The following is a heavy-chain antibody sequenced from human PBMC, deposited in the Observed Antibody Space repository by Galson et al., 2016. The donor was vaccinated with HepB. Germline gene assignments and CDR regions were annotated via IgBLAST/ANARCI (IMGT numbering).Heavy chain of an antibody. CDR3: ASGSRRVPFDY. V-gene: IGHV4-4*02. CDR2: IYHSGST. J-gene: IGHJ4*02. Sequence: SETLSLTCAVSGDSVSRNNWWNWVRQPPGKGLEWIGEIYHSGSTRYNTSLKSRVTISLDESKNHLSLKLTSVTAADTAVYYCASGSRRVPFDYWGQGTLVTVSS. CDR1: GDSVSRNNW. D-gene: IGHD1-14*01.